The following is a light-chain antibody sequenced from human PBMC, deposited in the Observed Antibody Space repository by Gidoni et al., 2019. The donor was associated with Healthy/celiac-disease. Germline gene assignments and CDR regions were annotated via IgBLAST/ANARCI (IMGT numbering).Light chain of an antibody. V-gene: IGLV2-23*01. CDR3: CSYAGSSSLV. CDR2: EGS. CDR1: SSDVGSYNL. J-gene: IGLJ1*01. Sequence: QSALTKPASVSGSPGQSITISCTGTSSDVGSYNLVSWYQQPPGKAPKLMIYEGSKRPSGVSNRFSGSKSGNTASLTISGLQAEDEADYYCCSYAGSSSLVFGTGTKVTVL.